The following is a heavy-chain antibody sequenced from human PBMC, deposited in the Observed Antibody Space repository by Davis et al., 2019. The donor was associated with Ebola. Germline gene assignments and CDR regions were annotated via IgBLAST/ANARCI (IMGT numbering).Heavy chain of an antibody. J-gene: IGHJ6*02. CDR3: TCSSDGMDV. Sequence: GGSLRLFCAASGFTFSGSAMHWVRQASGKGLEWVGRIRSKANSYATAYAASVKGRFTISRDDSKNTAYLQMNSLKTEDTAVYYCTCSSDGMDVWGQGTTVTVSS. CDR2: IRSKANSYAT. D-gene: IGHD3-10*02. V-gene: IGHV3-73*01. CDR1: GFTFSGSA.